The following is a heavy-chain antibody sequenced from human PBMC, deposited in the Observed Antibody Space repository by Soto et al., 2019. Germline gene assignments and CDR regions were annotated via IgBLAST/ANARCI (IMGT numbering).Heavy chain of an antibody. V-gene: IGHV3-30-3*01. D-gene: IGHD3-10*01. CDR3: ARGNYYYGMDV. J-gene: IGHJ6*02. Sequence: GGSLRLSCAASGFTFSSYAMHWVRQAPGKGLEWVAVISYDGSNKYYADSVKGRFTISRDNSKSTLYLQMNSLRAEDTAVYYCARGNYYYGMDVWGQGTTVTVSS. CDR1: GFTFSSYA. CDR2: ISYDGSNK.